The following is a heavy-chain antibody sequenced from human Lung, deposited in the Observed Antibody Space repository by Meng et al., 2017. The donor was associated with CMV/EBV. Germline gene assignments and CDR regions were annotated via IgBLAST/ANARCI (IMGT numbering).Heavy chain of an antibody. D-gene: IGHD2-2*01. V-gene: IGHV3-30*04. CDR3: ARASFDGGMDV. Sequence: GGSXRLSCAASGFTFSSFAIPWVRQAPGKGLDWVAVVSYDGTKTYYSYSVKGRFTLSRDNSKNTLYMEMSSLGYENTAMYYCARASFDGGMDVWAQGTPVTVSS. J-gene: IGHJ6*02. CDR2: VSYDGTKT. CDR1: GFTFSSFA.